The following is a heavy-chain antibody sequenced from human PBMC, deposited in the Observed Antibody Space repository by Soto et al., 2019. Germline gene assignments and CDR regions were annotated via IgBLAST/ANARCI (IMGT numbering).Heavy chain of an antibody. CDR1: GYSFTSYW. J-gene: IGHJ5*02. D-gene: IGHD6-19*01. Sequence: PGESLKISCKGSGYSFTSYWISWVRQMPGKGLEWMGRIDPSDSYTNYSPSFQGHVTISADKSISTAYLQWSSLKASDTAMYYCARQVGRQWLVRSADNWFDPWGQGTLVTVSS. V-gene: IGHV5-10-1*01. CDR2: IDPSDSYT. CDR3: ARQVGRQWLVRSADNWFDP.